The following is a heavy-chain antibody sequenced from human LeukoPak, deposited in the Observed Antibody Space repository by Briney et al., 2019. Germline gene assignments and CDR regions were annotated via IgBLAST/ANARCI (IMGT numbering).Heavy chain of an antibody. D-gene: IGHD6-13*01. V-gene: IGHV4-59*01. CDR1: GGSLSSYY. CDR3: ARAPGTAAAGTHFDF. CDR2: IYYSGSA. Sequence: PSETLSLTCTVSGGSLSSYYWSWIRQPPGKGLEWIGYIYYSGSAKYNPPLKSRVTISVDTSKNQFSLKLSSVTAGDTAVYYCARAPGTAAAGTHFDFWGQGTLVTVSS. J-gene: IGHJ4*02.